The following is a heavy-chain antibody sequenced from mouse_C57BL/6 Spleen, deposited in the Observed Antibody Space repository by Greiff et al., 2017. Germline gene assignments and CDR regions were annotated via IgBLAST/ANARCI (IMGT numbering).Heavy chain of an antibody. V-gene: IGHV1-52*01. CDR3: ARRSYSNHWYFDV. D-gene: IGHD2-5*01. CDR1: GYTFTSYW. J-gene: IGHJ1*03. CDR2: IDPSDSET. Sequence: QVQLQQSGAELVRPGSSVKLSCKASGYTFTSYWMHWVKQRPIQGLEWIGNIDPSDSETHYNQKFKDKATLTVDKSSSTAYMQLSSLTSEDSAVYYCARRSYSNHWYFDVWGTGTTVTVSS.